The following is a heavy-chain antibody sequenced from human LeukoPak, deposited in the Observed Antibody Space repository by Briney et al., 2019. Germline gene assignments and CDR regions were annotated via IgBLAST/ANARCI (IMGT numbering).Heavy chain of an antibody. CDR2: ISANGAAT. CDR3: VKEKAYYDY. D-gene: IGHD3-10*01. V-gene: IGHV3-64D*09. CDR1: GFTFSASP. J-gene: IGHJ4*02. Sequence: PGGSLRLSCSGSGFTFSASPMHWLRQAPGKRPEYVSAISANGAATYYLDSLRDRITITRDNSRNMLYLQMSGLRTEDTAVYYCVKEKAYYDYWGQGTLVTVSS.